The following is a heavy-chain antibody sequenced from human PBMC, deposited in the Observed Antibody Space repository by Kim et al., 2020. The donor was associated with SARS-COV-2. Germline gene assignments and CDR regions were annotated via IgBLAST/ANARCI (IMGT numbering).Heavy chain of an antibody. J-gene: IGHJ6*02. CDR1: GFTFSSYG. CDR3: AKGSEGVVVVAATPSAYYYYYGMDV. Sequence: GGSLRLSCAASGFTFSSYGMHWVRQAPGKGLEWVAVISYDGSNKYYADSVKGRFTISRDNSKNTLYLQMNSLRAEDTAVYYCAKGSEGVVVVAATPSAYYYYYGMDVWGQGTTVTVSS. CDR2: ISYDGSNK. D-gene: IGHD2-15*01. V-gene: IGHV3-30*18.